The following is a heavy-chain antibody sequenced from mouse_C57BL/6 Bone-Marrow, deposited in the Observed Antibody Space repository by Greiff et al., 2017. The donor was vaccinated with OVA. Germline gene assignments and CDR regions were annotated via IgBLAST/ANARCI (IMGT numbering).Heavy chain of an antibody. D-gene: IGHD2-12*01. V-gene: IGHV1-81*01. Sequence: VKLQQPGAELARPGASVKLSCKASGYTFTSYGISWVKQRTGQGLEWIGEIYPRSGNTYYNEKFKGKATLTADKSSSTAYMELRSLTSEDSAVYFCARYYRDYFDYWGQGTTLTVSS. CDR3: ARYYRDYFDY. CDR2: IYPRSGNT. CDR1: GYTFTSYG. J-gene: IGHJ2*01.